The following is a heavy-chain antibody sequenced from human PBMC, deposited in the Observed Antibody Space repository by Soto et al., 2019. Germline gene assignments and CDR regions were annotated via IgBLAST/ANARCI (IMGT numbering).Heavy chain of an antibody. Sequence: SESLSLTCTVSGGSISSYYWSWIRQPPGKGLEWIGYIYYSGSTNYNPSLKSRVTISVDTSKNQFSLKLGSVTAADTAVYYCASLRSDTLTGYYSEGGGAFDIWGQGAMVTVSS. CDR2: IYYSGST. J-gene: IGHJ3*02. CDR1: GGSISSYY. V-gene: IGHV4-59*08. D-gene: IGHD3-9*01. CDR3: ASLRSDTLTGYYSEGGGAFDI.